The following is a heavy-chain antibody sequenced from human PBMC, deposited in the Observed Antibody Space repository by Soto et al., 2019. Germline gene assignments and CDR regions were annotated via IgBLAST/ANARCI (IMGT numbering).Heavy chain of an antibody. D-gene: IGHD2-15*01. CDR1: GFTFSSYG. V-gene: IGHV3-30*18. CDR2: ISYDGSNK. CDR3: AKAGYCSGGSCYPSDY. Sequence: SLGLSCAASGFTFSSYGMHWVRQAPGKGLEWVAVISYDGSNKYYADSVKGRFTISRDNSKNTLYLQMNSLRAEDTAVYYCAKAGYCSGGSCYPSDYWGQGTLVTVSS. J-gene: IGHJ4*02.